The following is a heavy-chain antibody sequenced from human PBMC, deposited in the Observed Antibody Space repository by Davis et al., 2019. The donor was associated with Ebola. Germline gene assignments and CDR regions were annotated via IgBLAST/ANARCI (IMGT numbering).Heavy chain of an antibody. CDR3: AKDRQYYGSGRDYFDY. CDR2: ISGSGGST. V-gene: IGHV3-23*01. J-gene: IGHJ4*02. D-gene: IGHD3-10*01. CDR1: GFTFSSYA. Sequence: PGGSLRLSCAASGFTFSSYAMSWVRQAPGKGLEWVSAISGSGGSTYYADSVKGRFTISRDNSKNTLYLQMNSLRAEDTAVYYCAKDRQYYGSGRDYFDYWGQGTLVTVSS.